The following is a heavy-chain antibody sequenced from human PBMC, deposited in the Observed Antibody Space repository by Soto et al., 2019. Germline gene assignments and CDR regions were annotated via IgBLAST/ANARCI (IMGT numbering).Heavy chain of an antibody. D-gene: IGHD2-15*01. J-gene: IGHJ4*02. CDR3: AKVVVDATSHSDFDS. CDR2: AAYSGGT. V-gene: IGHV4-39*01. Sequence: SETLSLTCTVSGGSIANNNYFWGWVRQPPGKGLEWIGSAAYSGGTYKNPSLKSRVTVSVDTSKNQFSLKLTSVTAADTAVYYCAKVVVDATSHSDFDSWGQGTLVTVSS. CDR1: GGSIANNNYF.